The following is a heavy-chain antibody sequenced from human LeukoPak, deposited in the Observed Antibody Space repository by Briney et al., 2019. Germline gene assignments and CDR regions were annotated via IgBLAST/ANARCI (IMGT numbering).Heavy chain of an antibody. Sequence: GGSLRLSGLVSGFKFRDYGMHWVRQAPGKGLEWGAHISYDGATEHYADSVTGRFTVSRDDSNNTAQLQMASLRPEDTASYFCAKVGFGFDYWGQGTVVTVSS. CDR3: AKVGFGFDY. V-gene: IGHV3-30*18. CDR1: GFKFRDYG. D-gene: IGHD3-16*01. J-gene: IGHJ4*02. CDR2: ISYDGATE.